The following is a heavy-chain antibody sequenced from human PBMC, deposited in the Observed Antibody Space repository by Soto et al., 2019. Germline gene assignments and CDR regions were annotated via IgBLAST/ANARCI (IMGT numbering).Heavy chain of an antibody. V-gene: IGHV1-69*04. CDR3: ARENTVVTAFYYYGMDV. CDR2: IIPIPGIA. J-gene: IGHJ6*02. Sequence: SVKVSCKASGGTFSSYTISWVRQAPGQGLEWMGRIIPIPGIANYAQKFQGRVTITADKSTSTAYMELSSLRSEDTAVYYCARENTVVTAFYYYGMDVWGQGTTVTVSS. D-gene: IGHD2-15*01. CDR1: GGTFSSYT.